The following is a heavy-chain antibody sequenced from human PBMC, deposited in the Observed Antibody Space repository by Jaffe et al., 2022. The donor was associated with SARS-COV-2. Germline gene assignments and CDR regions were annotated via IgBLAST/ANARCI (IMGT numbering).Heavy chain of an antibody. D-gene: IGHD5-18*01. CDR2: IYTSGST. V-gene: IGHV4-61*02. J-gene: IGHJ4*02. CDR3: ARGSYGYYFDY. CDR1: GGSISSGSYY. Sequence: QVQLQESGPGLVKPSQTLSLTCTVSGGSISSGSYYWSWIRQPAGKGLEWIGRIYTSGSTNYNPSLKSRVTISVDTSKNQFSLKLSSVTAADTAVYYCARGSYGYYFDYWGQGTLVTVSS.